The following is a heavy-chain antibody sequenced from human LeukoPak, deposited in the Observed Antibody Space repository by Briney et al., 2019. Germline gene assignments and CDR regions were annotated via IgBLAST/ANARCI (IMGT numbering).Heavy chain of an antibody. J-gene: IGHJ4*02. CDR1: GFTVSSNY. D-gene: IGHD2-2*01. V-gene: IGHV3-53*01. CDR2: IYSGGST. CDR3: ASWYQLAFDY. Sequence: PGGSLRLSCAASGFTVSSNYMSWVRQAPGKGLEWVSVIYSGGSTYYADSVKGRFTISRDNSKNTLYLQMNSLRAKDTAVYYCASWYQLAFDYWGQGTLVTVSS.